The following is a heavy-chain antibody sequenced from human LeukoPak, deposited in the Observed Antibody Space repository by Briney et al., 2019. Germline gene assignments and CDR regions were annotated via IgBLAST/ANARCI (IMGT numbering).Heavy chain of an antibody. D-gene: IGHD2-15*01. V-gene: IGHV4-34*01. CDR1: GGSFSGYY. CDR3: ARHGGHIPNFDY. Sequence: SETLSLTCAVYGGSFSGYYWSWIRQPPGKGLEWIGEINHSGSTNYNPSLKSRVTISVDTSKNQFSLKLSSVTAADTAVYYCARHGGHIPNFDYWGQGTLVTVSS. J-gene: IGHJ4*02. CDR2: INHSGST.